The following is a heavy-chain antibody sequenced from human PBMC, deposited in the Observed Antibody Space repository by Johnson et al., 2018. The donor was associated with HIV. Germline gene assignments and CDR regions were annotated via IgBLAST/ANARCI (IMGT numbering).Heavy chain of an antibody. D-gene: IGHD6-13*01. J-gene: IGHJ3*02. CDR2: ISYDGSNK. Sequence: QVQLVESGGGLVQHGRSLRLSCAASGFTFSSYAMHWVRQAPGKGLEWVAVISYDGSNKYYADSVKGRFTVSRDNSRNTVYLQMNSLRAEDTAVYYCAKDRTAAGDAFDIWGQGTMVTVSS. CDR3: AKDRTAAGDAFDI. V-gene: IGHV3-30*04. CDR1: GFTFSSYA.